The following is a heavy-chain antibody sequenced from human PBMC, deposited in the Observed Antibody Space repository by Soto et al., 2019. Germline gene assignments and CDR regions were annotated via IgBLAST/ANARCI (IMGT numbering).Heavy chain of an antibody. D-gene: IGHD3-22*01. Sequence: ASVKVSCKASGYTFTSHYMHWVRQAPGQGLEWMGIINPSGGSTSYAQKFQGRVTMTRDTSTSTVYMELSSLRSEDTAVYYCARALLITMIVVVPNRLVAFDIWGQGTMVTVS. CDR1: GYTFTSHY. CDR2: INPSGGST. CDR3: ARALLITMIVVVPNRLVAFDI. V-gene: IGHV1-46*03. J-gene: IGHJ3*02.